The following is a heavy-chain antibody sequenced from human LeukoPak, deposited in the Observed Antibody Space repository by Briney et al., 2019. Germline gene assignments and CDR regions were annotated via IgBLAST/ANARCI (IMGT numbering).Heavy chain of an antibody. D-gene: IGHD6-19*01. CDR3: AREAVAGTGYFDY. CDR2: ISTYNGNT. J-gene: IGHJ4*02. CDR1: GYNFDRYG. V-gene: IGHV1-18*04. Sequence: ASVKVSCKGSGYNFDRYGVNWVRQAPGQGLEWVGWISTYNGNTFYAQKFEGRVSMTTDTSTNTVYMDLRSLRSDDTAVYYCAREAVAGTGYFDYWGQGTLVTVSS.